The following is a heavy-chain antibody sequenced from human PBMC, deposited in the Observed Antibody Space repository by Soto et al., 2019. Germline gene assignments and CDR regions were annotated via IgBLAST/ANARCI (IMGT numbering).Heavy chain of an antibody. CDR3: ARINYDFWSGYQCFDY. CDR1: VGSISSSSYY. CDR2: IYYSGST. D-gene: IGHD3-3*01. Sequence: PSETLSLTCTVSVGSISSSSYYWGWIRQPPGKGLEWIGSIYYSGSTYYNPSLKSRVTISVDTSKNQFSLKLSSVTAADTAVYYCARINYDFWSGYQCFDYWGQGTLVTVSS. V-gene: IGHV4-39*01. J-gene: IGHJ4*02.